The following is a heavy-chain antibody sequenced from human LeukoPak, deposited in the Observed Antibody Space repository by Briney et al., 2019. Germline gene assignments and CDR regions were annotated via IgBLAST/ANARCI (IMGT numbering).Heavy chain of an antibody. D-gene: IGHD5/OR15-5a*01. CDR1: GFTFDDYA. CDR2: TSGDGITT. V-gene: IGHV3-43*02. J-gene: IGHJ4*02. Sequence: AGGSLRLSCAASGFTFDDYAMHWVRQAPGKGLEWVSLTSGDGITTYFADSVKGRFTISRDNSKSSLFLQMNSLRTEDPALYYCARDHVYGGADYWGQGTLVTVSS. CDR3: ARDHVYGGADY.